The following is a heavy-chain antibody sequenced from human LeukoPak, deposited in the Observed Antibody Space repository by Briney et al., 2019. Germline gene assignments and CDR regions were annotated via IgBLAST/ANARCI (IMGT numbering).Heavy chain of an antibody. Sequence: HSGGSLRLSCVGSGFTFSSYAMSWVRQAPGKGLEWVSAISGSGGSTYYADSVKGRFTISRDNSKNTLYLQMNSLRAEDTAVYYCAKDRLVLMVYALTASPSWGQGTLVTVSS. CDR1: GFTFSSYA. CDR2: ISGSGGST. J-gene: IGHJ5*02. D-gene: IGHD2-8*01. V-gene: IGHV3-23*01. CDR3: AKDRLVLMVYALTASPS.